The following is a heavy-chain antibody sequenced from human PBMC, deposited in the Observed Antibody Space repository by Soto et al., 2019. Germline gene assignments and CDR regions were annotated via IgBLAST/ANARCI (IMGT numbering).Heavy chain of an antibody. CDR2: IYYIGST. V-gene: IGHV4-59*01. CDR1: SASFTVYY. J-gene: IGHJ4*02. Sequence: SETLSLTCTVSSASFTVYYWSWIRQPPGKGLEWIGYIYYIGSTSYNPSLTSRVTLSADTSKNQFSLKLRSVTAADTAVYYCARDAGGPGDYWGQGVLVTVSS. D-gene: IGHD6-25*01. CDR3: ARDAGGPGDY.